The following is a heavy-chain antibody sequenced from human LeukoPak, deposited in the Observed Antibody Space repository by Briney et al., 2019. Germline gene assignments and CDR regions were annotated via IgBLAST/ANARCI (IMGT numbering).Heavy chain of an antibody. CDR2: IYYSGST. J-gene: IGHJ6*03. CDR1: GGSIRGYY. CDR3: AVGATHYYMDV. D-gene: IGHD3-16*01. V-gene: IGHV4-59*08. Sequence: RPSETLSLTCTVSGGSIRGYYWSWVRQPPGKGLEGIAYIYYSGSTNYNPSLKSRVTISLDTSKNQFSLKLSSVTAADTAVYYCAVGATHYYMDVWGKGTTVTVSS.